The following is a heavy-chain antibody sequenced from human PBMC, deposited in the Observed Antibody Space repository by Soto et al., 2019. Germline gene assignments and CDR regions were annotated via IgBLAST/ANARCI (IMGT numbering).Heavy chain of an antibody. CDR1: GFTLRDHY. CDR2: SRNKANSYTT. Sequence: EVQLVESGGGLVQPGGSLRLTCAASGFTLRDHYMDWVRQAPGKGLEWVGRSRNKANSYTTDYAASVKGRFTISRDDSKNSLYLQMNSLKTEDTAVYYCAPLTGVWGQGTLVTVSS. CDR3: APLTGV. D-gene: IGHD2-8*01. J-gene: IGHJ1*01. V-gene: IGHV3-72*01.